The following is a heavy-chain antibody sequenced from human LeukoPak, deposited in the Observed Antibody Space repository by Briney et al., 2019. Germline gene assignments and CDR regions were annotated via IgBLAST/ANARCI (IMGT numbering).Heavy chain of an antibody. CDR3: ARDGYNSIDY. CDR1: GGSISSSSSYY. J-gene: IGHJ4*02. CDR2: IYYSGST. D-gene: IGHD5-24*01. Sequence: SETLSLTCTVSGGSISSSSSYYWGWIRQPPGKGLEWIGSIYYSGSTYYNPSLKSRVTISVDTSKNQFSLKLSSVTAADTAVYYCARDGYNSIDYWGQGTLVTVSS. V-gene: IGHV4-39*07.